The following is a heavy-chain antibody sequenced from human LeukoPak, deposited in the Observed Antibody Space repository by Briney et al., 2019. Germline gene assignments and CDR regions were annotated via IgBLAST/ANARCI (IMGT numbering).Heavy chain of an antibody. Sequence: SETLSLTCTVSGGSISSYYWSWIRQPPEKGLGWIGYIYYNGTTNYNPSLKSRVTISVDTSRNQFSLKLNSVTAADTAVYYCARKEDFWSGYRYWGQGTLVTVSS. CDR3: ARKEDFWSGYRY. J-gene: IGHJ4*02. CDR1: GGSISSYY. V-gene: IGHV4-59*08. D-gene: IGHD3-3*01. CDR2: IYYNGTT.